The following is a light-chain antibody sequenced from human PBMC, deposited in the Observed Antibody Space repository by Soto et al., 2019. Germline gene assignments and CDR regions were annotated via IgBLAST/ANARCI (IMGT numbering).Light chain of an antibody. CDR2: GTS. Sequence: EIVLTQSPGTLSLSPGERATLSCRASQSVSNSYLAWYQQKPGQAPRLLFIGTSTRATGIPYRISGSGSGTDFTLTISRLEPEYFAVYYCQQYSTSRPTFGQGTKVEIK. CDR3: QQYSTSRPT. J-gene: IGKJ1*01. CDR1: QSVSNSY. V-gene: IGKV3-20*01.